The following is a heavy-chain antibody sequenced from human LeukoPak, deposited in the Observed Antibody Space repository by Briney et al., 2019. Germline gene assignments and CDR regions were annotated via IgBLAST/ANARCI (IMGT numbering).Heavy chain of an antibody. D-gene: IGHD4-11*01. CDR1: GFIFSHYG. V-gene: IGHV3-33*01. Sequence: PGRSLTLSCVASGFIFSHYGMHWVRQAPGKGLEWVAVIWSDGSNRFYAGSVKGRFTISRDNSQNTVFLQMNSLRAEDTAMYYCARDAQRGFDYSNSLKYWGHGILVTVSS. CDR3: ARDAQRGFDYSNSLKY. J-gene: IGHJ4*01. CDR2: IWSDGSNR.